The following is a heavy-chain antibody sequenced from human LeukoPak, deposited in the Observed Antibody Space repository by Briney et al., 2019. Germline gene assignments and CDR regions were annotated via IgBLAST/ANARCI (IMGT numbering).Heavy chain of an antibody. D-gene: IGHD1-1*01. V-gene: IGHV3-23*01. CDR3: AKATGTLGN. Sequence: GGSLRLSCAASGFTFSSYAMSWVRQAPGKGLEWVSTISNSDGKTYYADSVEGRFTISRDNSKNTLYLQVNSLTAEDTAIYYCAKATGTLGNWGQGTLVIVSS. CDR2: ISNSDGKT. CDR1: GFTFSSYA. J-gene: IGHJ4*02.